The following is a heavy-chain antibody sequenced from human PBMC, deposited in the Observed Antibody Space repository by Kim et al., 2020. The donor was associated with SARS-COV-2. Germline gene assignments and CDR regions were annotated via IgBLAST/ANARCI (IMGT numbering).Heavy chain of an antibody. Sequence: KSRVTISVDTSKNQFSLKLSSVTAADTAVYYCASSGTLDWLLYRGYYFDYWGQGTLVTVSS. V-gene: IGHV4-59*01. CDR3: ASSGTLDWLLYRGYYFDY. D-gene: IGHD3-9*01. J-gene: IGHJ4*02.